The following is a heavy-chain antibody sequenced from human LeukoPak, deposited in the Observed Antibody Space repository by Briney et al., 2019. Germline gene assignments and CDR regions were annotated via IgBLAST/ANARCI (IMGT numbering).Heavy chain of an antibody. CDR1: GFTLSSYA. J-gene: IGHJ4*02. CDR2: VSWNSGTI. Sequence: PGGSLRLSCAASGFTLSSYAMHWVRQAPGKGLEWVSGVSWNSGTIDYADSVKGRFTISRDNAKNSLSLQMNSLRDEDTALYYCARGPGAARGKGYFDYWGQGTLVTVSS. CDR3: ARGPGAARGKGYFDY. D-gene: IGHD6-6*01. V-gene: IGHV3-9*01.